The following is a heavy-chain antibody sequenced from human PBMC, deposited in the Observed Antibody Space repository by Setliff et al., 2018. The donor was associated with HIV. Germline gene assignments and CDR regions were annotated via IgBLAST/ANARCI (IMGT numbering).Heavy chain of an antibody. J-gene: IGHJ4*02. Sequence: SVKVSCKASGGTFSSYVINWVRQAPGQGLEWMGGAIPMLGIANHVHKFQGRVTITADKSTSTAYMELNSLRSEDTAVYYCARSSYYDVNSPFDYWGQGTRVTVYS. CDR1: GGTFSSYV. CDR3: ARSSYYDVNSPFDY. D-gene: IGHD3-16*01. V-gene: IGHV1-69*10. CDR2: AIPMLGIA.